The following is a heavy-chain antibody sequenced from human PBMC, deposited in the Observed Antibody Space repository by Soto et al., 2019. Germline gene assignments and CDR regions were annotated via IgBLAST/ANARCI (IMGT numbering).Heavy chain of an antibody. CDR3: ERRCGASFDY. Sequence: SETLSLTCTVSGGSISSYYWSWIRQPPGKGLEWIGYIYYSGSTNYNPSLKSRVTISVDTSKNQFSLKLSSVTAADTAVYYCERRCGASFDYWGQGTLVTVS. V-gene: IGHV4-59*01. D-gene: IGHD4-17*01. CDR2: IYYSGST. J-gene: IGHJ4*02. CDR1: GGSISSYY.